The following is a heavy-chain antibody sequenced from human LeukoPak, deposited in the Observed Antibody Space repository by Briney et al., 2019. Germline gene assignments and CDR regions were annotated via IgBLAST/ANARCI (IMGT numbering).Heavy chain of an antibody. Sequence: SVKVSCKASGGNFCNYLISWVRQAPGQGLEWLGEIIPIFDAPTYAQKFQDRVKITTDGSSSTAYMELSGLRSEDTARYYCARGGSRVMIFGVPRVRSQHWLDPWGQGTLVTVSS. J-gene: IGHJ5*02. CDR3: ARGGSRVMIFGVPRVRSQHWLDP. V-gene: IGHV1-69*05. D-gene: IGHD3/OR15-3a*01. CDR2: IIPIFDAP. CDR1: GGNFCNYL.